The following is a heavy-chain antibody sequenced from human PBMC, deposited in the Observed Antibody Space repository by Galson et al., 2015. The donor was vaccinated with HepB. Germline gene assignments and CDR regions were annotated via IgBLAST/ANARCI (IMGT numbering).Heavy chain of an antibody. CDR1: GLTFSSYW. CDR3: ATDYGGNP. V-gene: IGHV3-7*03. Sequence: SLRLSCAASGLTFSSYWMSWVRQAPGKGLEWVANIKQDGSEKYYVDSVKGRFTISRDNAKNSLYLQMNSLRAEDTAVYYCATDYGGNPWGQGTLVTVSS. D-gene: IGHD4-23*01. CDR2: IKQDGSEK. J-gene: IGHJ5*02.